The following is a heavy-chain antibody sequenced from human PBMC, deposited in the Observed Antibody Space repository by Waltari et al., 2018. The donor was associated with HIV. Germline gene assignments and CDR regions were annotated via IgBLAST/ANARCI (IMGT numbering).Heavy chain of an antibody. CDR3: ARAQGMTMTVEVAFDI. Sequence: EVQLVQSGAEVKKPGESLRISCKGFGYRFTGYSISWVRQMPGKGLEWMGRIDPSDSYINYSPSCQGHGTISADKSINTAYLQWSSLKASDSAMYYCARAQGMTMTVEVAFDIWGQGTMVTVSP. CDR1: GYRFTGYS. V-gene: IGHV5-10-1*01. D-gene: IGHD3-22*01. J-gene: IGHJ3*02. CDR2: IDPSDSYI.